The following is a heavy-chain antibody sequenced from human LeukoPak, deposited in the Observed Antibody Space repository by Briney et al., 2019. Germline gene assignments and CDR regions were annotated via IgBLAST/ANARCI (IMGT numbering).Heavy chain of an antibody. J-gene: IGHJ4*02. D-gene: IGHD4-23*01. CDR2: INHSGST. CDR3: ARVNGRNYYFAY. CDR1: GFTFSSYG. Sequence: GSLRLSCAASGFTFSSYGMSWVRQPPGKGLEWIGEINHSGSTNYNPSLKSRVTISVDTSKNQFSLKLRSVNAADTAVYYCARVNGRNYYFAYWGQGTLVTVSS. V-gene: IGHV4-34*01.